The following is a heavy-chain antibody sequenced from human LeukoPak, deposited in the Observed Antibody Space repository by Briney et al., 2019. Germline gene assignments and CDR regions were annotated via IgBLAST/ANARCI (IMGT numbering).Heavy chain of an antibody. CDR1: GGSFSGYY. V-gene: IGHV4-34*01. CDR3: ASSMDIVVVPAVPIGY. J-gene: IGHJ4*02. Sequence: SDTVSLTCAVYGGSFSGYYWSWIRQPPAKGLEWMGEINHSGSTNYNPSLKSRVTISVDTSKNQFSLKLSSVTAADTAVYYCASSMDIVVVPAVPIGYWGQGTLVTVSS. D-gene: IGHD2-2*03. CDR2: INHSGST.